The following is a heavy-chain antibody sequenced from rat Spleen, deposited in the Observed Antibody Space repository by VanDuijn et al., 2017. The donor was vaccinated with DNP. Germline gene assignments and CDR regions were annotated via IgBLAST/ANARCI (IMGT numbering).Heavy chain of an antibody. J-gene: IGHJ1*01. Sequence: EVQLVESGGGLVQPGRSLKLSCVASGFTFNNYWMTWIRQAPGKGLEWVASITNTGGSTYYPDSVKGRFTISRDNAKSTLYLQMNSLRSEDTATYYCTREGYGGQYWYFDFWGPGTMVTVSS. D-gene: IGHD1-11*01. V-gene: IGHV5-31*01. CDR3: TREGYGGQYWYFDF. CDR2: ITNTGGST. CDR1: GFTFNNYW.